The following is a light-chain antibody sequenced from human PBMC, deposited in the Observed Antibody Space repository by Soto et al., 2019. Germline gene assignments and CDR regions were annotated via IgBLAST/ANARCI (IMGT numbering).Light chain of an antibody. J-gene: IGKJ3*01. CDR2: AAS. V-gene: IGKV1-12*01. CDR1: QGISNW. Sequence: DIQMTQSPSSVSASVGDRVTITCRSSQGISNWLAWYQQKPGKAPSLLIHAASSLQSGVPSRFSGSGYGTDFTLTISSLQPEDFATYFCQQANSLPVTFGPGTKVDIK. CDR3: QQANSLPVT.